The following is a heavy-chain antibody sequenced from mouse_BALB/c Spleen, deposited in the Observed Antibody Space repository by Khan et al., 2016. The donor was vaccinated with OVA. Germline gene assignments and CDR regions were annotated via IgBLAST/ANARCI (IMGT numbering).Heavy chain of an antibody. CDR2: IWGDGST. D-gene: IGHD1-1*01. CDR1: GFSLTSYG. CDR3: ALYYYGRAWFAY. V-gene: IGHV2-3*01. J-gene: IGHJ3*01. Sequence: QVQLKESGPGLVAPSQSLSITCTVSGFSLTSYGVGWVRQPPGKGLEWLGVIWGDGSTNYHSALISRLNINKDNSKSQVFLKLNSLQTDDTATYYCALYYYGRAWFAYGGQGTLVTVSA.